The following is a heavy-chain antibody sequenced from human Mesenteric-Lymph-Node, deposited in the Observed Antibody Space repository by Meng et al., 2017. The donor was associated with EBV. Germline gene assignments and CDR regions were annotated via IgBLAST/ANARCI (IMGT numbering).Heavy chain of an antibody. Sequence: QLQLQQWGAGLLKPSETLSLPCAVYGGSFGGYFWNWIRQPPGKGLEWIGEINHSGSTNYNPSLKSRVTISVDTSRNQFSLKLPSVTAADTAVYYCARAGSSGWSDLDYWGQGTLVTVSS. D-gene: IGHD6-19*01. V-gene: IGHV4-34*01. CDR1: GGSFGGYF. CDR2: INHSGST. J-gene: IGHJ4*02. CDR3: ARAGSSGWSDLDY.